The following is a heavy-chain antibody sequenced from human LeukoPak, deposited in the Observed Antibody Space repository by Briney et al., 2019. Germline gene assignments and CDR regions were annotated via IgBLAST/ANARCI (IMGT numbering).Heavy chain of an antibody. CDR2: MYYTGRT. Sequence: PSETLSLTCTVSGGSINNYYWSWIRQPPGKGLEYIGHMYYTGRTSYNPSLKSRITMSVDTSRNQFSLKLTSVSAADTALYYCARRSFSYYGMDVWGQGTAVTVSS. CDR3: ARRSFSYYGMDV. D-gene: IGHD3-10*01. J-gene: IGHJ6*02. CDR1: GGSINNYY. V-gene: IGHV4-59*01.